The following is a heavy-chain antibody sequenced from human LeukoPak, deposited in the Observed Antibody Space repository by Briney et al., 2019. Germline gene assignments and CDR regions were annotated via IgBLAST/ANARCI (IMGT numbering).Heavy chain of an antibody. CDR2: IKPNGGST. CDR1: GYTFTSYY. Sequence: ASVKVSCKASGYTFTSYYMHWVRQAPGQGLEWMGIIKPNGGSTSYAQKFQGRVTMTRDTSTSTVYMKLSSLRSEDTAMYYCAREWAGIFGSSWGQGTLVTVSS. D-gene: IGHD2/OR15-2a*01. V-gene: IGHV1-46*01. J-gene: IGHJ5*02. CDR3: AREWAGIFGSS.